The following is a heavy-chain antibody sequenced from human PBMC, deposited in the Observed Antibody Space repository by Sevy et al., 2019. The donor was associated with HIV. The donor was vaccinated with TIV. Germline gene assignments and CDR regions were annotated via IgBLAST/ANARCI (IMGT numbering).Heavy chain of an antibody. Sequence: SETLSLTCTVSGGSISSSSYYWNRIRPPPGKGLEWIGSIYYTGSTYYKPSLKSRVTISKDTSKNQFSLKLTSVTAADTAVYYCARPEGLQLNYAMDVWGQGTTVTVSS. V-gene: IGHV4-39*01. J-gene: IGHJ6*02. CDR1: GGSISSSSYY. CDR2: IYYTGST. CDR3: ARPEGLQLNYAMDV. D-gene: IGHD3-3*01.